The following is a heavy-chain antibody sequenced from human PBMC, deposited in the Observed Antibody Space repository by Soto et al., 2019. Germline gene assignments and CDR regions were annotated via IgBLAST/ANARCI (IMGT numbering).Heavy chain of an antibody. J-gene: IGHJ4*02. Sequence: ASVKASCKSSGYTFTSYAIHWVRQAPGQRLEWMGWINAGNGNTKYSQKFQGRVTITRGTSASTAYMELSSLRSEDTAVYYCARAVAVPADFDYWGQGTLVTVSS. CDR2: INAGNGNT. V-gene: IGHV1-3*01. CDR1: GYTFTSYA. CDR3: ARAVAVPADFDY. D-gene: IGHD6-19*01.